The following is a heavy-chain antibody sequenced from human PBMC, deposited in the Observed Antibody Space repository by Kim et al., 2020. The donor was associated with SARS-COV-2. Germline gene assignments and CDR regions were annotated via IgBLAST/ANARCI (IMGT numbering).Heavy chain of an antibody. J-gene: IGHJ4*02. Sequence: GGSLRLSCAASGFTFCNAWLSWGRPAPGKGLEWVGRIKSKTDGGTTDYAPPVKGRFTISRDDSKNTLYLQMNSLKTEDTAVYYCTTGQLLWFGELFLTQFDYWGQGTLVTVSS. D-gene: IGHD3-10*01. V-gene: IGHV3-15*01. CDR1: GFTFCNAW. CDR3: TTGQLLWFGELFLTQFDY. CDR2: IKSKTDGGTT.